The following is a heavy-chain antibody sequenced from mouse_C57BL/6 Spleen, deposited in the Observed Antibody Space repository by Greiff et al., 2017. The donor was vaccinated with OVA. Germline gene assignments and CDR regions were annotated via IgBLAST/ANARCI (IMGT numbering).Heavy chain of an antibody. CDR2: INPNNGGT. Sequence: VQLKQSGPELVKPGASVKMSCKASGYTFTDYNMHWVKQSHGKSLEWIGYINPNNGGTSYNQKFKGKATLTVNKSSSTAYMELRSLTSEDSAVYYCARATTVVATDYAMDYWGQGTSVTVSS. V-gene: IGHV1-22*01. J-gene: IGHJ4*01. CDR1: GYTFTDYN. D-gene: IGHD1-1*01. CDR3: ARATTVVATDYAMDY.